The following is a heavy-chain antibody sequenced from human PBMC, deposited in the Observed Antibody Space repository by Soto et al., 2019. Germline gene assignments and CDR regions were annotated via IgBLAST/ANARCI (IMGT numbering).Heavy chain of an antibody. D-gene: IGHD4-4*01. V-gene: IGHV1-18*01. CDR2: ISGYNGNT. CDR1: GYTFRSYG. Sequence: QVQLVQSGTGVKKPGASVKVSCKASGYTFRSYGISWVRQAPGQGLEWMGWISGYNGNTHYSQKFQGKVTMTTDTSTSTAYMELRNLRSDDTAVYYCAKADSNYGGRFSYYYMDVWGTGTMVTVSS. J-gene: IGHJ6*03. CDR3: AKADSNYGGRFSYYYMDV.